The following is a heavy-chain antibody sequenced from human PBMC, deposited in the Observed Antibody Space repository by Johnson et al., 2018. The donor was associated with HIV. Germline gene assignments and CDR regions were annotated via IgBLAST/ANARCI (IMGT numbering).Heavy chain of an antibody. D-gene: IGHD6-19*01. V-gene: IGHV3-20*04. Sequence: VQLVESGGGVVRPGWSLRLSCAASGFTFDDYGMSWVRQGPGKRLEWVSGIKWSGGSTGYADSVKARFMISRDNAKNSLYLQMNSLRADDTALYYCAKVFKVRVAGAFDIWGQGTMVTVSS. CDR1: GFTFDDYG. CDR2: IKWSGGST. J-gene: IGHJ3*02. CDR3: AKVFKVRVAGAFDI.